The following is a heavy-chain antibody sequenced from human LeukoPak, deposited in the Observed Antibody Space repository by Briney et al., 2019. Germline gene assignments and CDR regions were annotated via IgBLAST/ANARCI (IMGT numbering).Heavy chain of an antibody. CDR3: ARGYYDILTVFDY. CDR1: GLTFRDYW. CDR2: ISSSGSTI. J-gene: IGHJ4*02. D-gene: IGHD3-9*01. Sequence: GGSLRLSCAASGLTFRDYWMTWVRHAPGKGLEWVSYISSSGSTIYYADSVKGRFTISRDNAKNSLYLQMNSLRAEDTAVYYCARGYYDILTVFDYWGQGTLVTVSS. V-gene: IGHV3-11*01.